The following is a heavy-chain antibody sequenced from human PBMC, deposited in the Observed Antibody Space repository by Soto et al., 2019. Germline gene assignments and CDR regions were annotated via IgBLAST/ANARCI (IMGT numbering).Heavy chain of an antibody. D-gene: IGHD5-12*01. J-gene: IGHJ4*02. CDR1: GFTFDDYA. Sequence: EVQLVESGGGLVQPGRSLRLSCAASGFTFDDYAMHWVRQAPGKGLEWVSGISWNGGSIAYADSVKGRFTISRDNAKNSLYLQMNSLRGEDTAFYYCAKVAGYLSGQLDYWGQGALVTVSS. CDR2: ISWNGGSI. CDR3: AKVAGYLSGQLDY. V-gene: IGHV3-9*01.